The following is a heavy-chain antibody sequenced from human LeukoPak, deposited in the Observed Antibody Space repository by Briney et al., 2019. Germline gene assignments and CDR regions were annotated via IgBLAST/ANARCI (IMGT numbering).Heavy chain of an antibody. CDR2: INHSGST. Sequence: PSETLSLTCAVYGGSFSGYYWSWIRQPPGKGLEWIGEINHSGSTNYNPSLKSRVTISVDTSKNQFSLKLSSVTAADTAVYYCARGVLLWFGVLYGMDVWGKGTTVTVSS. V-gene: IGHV4-34*01. CDR3: ARGVLLWFGVLYGMDV. CDR1: GGSFSGYY. D-gene: IGHD3-10*01. J-gene: IGHJ6*04.